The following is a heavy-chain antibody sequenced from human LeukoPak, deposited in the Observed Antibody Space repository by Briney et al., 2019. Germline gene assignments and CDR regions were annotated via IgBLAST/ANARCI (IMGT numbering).Heavy chain of an antibody. J-gene: IGHJ4*02. CDR2: ISGSGGST. Sequence: GGCLRLSCAASGFTFSSYAMGSVRQAPGKGLEWVSAISGSGGSTYYADSVKGRFTISRDNSKNTLYLQMNSLRAEDTAVYYCAKDGGMATVTTFDYWGQGTLVTASS. CDR3: AKDGGMATVTTFDY. V-gene: IGHV3-23*01. D-gene: IGHD4-17*01. CDR1: GFTFSSYA.